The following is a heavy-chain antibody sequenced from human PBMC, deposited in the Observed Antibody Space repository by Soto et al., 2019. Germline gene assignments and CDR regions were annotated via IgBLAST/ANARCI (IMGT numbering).Heavy chain of an antibody. CDR1: GYTFTSYA. CDR3: ARSSITHLAHSDF. Sequence: GASVKVSCKASGYTFTSYAISWVRQAPGQGLEWMGWISAFNGNTNYAQQFQGRVTMTTDTSTTTVYIELRSLRSDDTAVYYCARSSITHLAHSDFWGQGTLVTVSS. CDR2: ISAFNGNT. D-gene: IGHD2-15*01. V-gene: IGHV1-18*01. J-gene: IGHJ4*02.